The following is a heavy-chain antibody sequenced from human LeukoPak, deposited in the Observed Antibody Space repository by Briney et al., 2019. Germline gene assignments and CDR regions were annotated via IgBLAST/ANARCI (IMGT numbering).Heavy chain of an antibody. CDR2: IKTDGSHV. D-gene: IGHD1-1*01. CDR3: ARELDH. V-gene: IGHV3-74*01. J-gene: IGHJ1*01. CDR1: GFNFSDSW. Sequence: GGSLRLSCAGSGFNFSDSWMHWVRQAPGKGLVWVSRIKTDGSHVNYADSVEGRFTISRDNAKNTLYLQMNSLRAEDTAVYYCARELDHWGQGTLVTVSS.